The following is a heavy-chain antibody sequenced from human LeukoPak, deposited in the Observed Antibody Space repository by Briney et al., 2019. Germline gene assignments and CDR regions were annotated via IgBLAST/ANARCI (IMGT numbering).Heavy chain of an antibody. J-gene: IGHJ1*01. D-gene: IGHD6-6*01. V-gene: IGHV4-61*08. Sequence: SETLSLTCTVSGGSISSGGYYWSWIRQPPGKGLEWIGYIYHSGSTNYNPSLQSRVTISVDTSKNQFSLNLNSVTAADTAVYYCARGGAARLHFQNWGQGTLVTVSS. CDR1: GGSISSGGYY. CDR3: ARGGAARLHFQN. CDR2: IYHSGST.